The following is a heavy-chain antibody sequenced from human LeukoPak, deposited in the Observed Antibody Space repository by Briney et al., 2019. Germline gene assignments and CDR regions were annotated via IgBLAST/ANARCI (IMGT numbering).Heavy chain of an antibody. D-gene: IGHD4-17*01. J-gene: IGHJ5*02. CDR3: AGAKNLYGDYSYWFDP. CDR2: IYYSGST. V-gene: IGHV4-39*01. CDR1: GGSVSSSSYY. Sequence: PSETLSLTCTVSGGSVSSSSYYWGWIRQPPGKGPEWIGSIYYSGSTYYNPSLKSRVTISVDTSKNQFSLKLSSVTAADTAVYYCAGAKNLYGDYSYWFDPWGQGTLVTVSS.